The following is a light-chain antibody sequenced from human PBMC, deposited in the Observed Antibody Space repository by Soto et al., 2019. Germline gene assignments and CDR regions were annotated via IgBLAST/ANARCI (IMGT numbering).Light chain of an antibody. CDR3: NSYTTITTFV. V-gene: IGLV2-14*03. CDR2: DVS. CDR1: SSDVGGYNY. J-gene: IGLJ2*01. Sequence: QSVLTQPASVSGSPGQSITISCTGTSSDVGGYNYVSWYQHHPGKAPKLIIYDVSNRPSGVSDRVSGSKSGNTASLSISGLQTEDEADYYCNSYTTITTFVFGGGTKLTVL.